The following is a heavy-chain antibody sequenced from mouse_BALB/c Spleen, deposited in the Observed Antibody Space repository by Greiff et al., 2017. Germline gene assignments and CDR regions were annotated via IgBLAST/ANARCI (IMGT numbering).Heavy chain of an antibody. D-gene: IGHD1-1*01. V-gene: IGHV5-6-5*01. CDR3: ARFITTVVDY. J-gene: IGHJ2*01. CDR1: GFTFSSYA. Sequence: DVQLVESGGGLVKPGGSLKLSCAASGFTFSSYAMSWVRQTPEKRLEWVASISSGGSTYYPDSVKGRFTISRDNARNILYLQMSSLRSEDTAMYYCARFITTVVDYWGQGTTLTVSS. CDR2: ISSGGST.